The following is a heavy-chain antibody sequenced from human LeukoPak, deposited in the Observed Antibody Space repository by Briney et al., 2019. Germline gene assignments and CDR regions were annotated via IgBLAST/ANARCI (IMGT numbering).Heavy chain of an antibody. Sequence: GGSLRLSCAASGFTFSSYSMNWVRQAPGKGLEWVSYISSSSSTIYYADSVKGRFTISRDNSKNTLYLQMNSLRAEDTAVYYCARSDYGDLYYFDYWGQGTLVTVSS. V-gene: IGHV3-48*01. D-gene: IGHD4-17*01. CDR1: GFTFSSYS. CDR3: ARSDYGDLYYFDY. J-gene: IGHJ4*02. CDR2: ISSSSSTI.